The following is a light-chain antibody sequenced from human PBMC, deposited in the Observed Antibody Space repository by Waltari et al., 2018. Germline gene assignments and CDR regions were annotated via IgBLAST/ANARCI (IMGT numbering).Light chain of an antibody. J-gene: IGKJ1*01. V-gene: IGKV1-5*03. CDR3: QQYSGYSRT. CDR2: KAS. Sequence: DIQMTQSPSTLSASVGDRVTITCRASQSVTNWLARYQQRPGEAPKVLIYKASNLESGVPSRFSGSGYGTDFTLTISSLQPDDFATYYCQQYSGYSRTFGQGTKVEIK. CDR1: QSVTNW.